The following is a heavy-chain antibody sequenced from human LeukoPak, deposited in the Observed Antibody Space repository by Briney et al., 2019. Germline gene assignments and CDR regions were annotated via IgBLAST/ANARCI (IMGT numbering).Heavy chain of an antibody. CDR1: GFTFSNYG. Sequence: PGRSLRLSCAASGFTFSNYGMHWVRQAPGKGLEWVAVIWYDGSNQYYADSLKGRFTISRDNSNNTLYLQMNSLRAEDTAVYYCARGGGATRGRAFDIWGQGTMVTVSS. D-gene: IGHD1-26*01. CDR2: IWYDGSNQ. J-gene: IGHJ3*02. CDR3: ARGGGATRGRAFDI. V-gene: IGHV3-33*01.